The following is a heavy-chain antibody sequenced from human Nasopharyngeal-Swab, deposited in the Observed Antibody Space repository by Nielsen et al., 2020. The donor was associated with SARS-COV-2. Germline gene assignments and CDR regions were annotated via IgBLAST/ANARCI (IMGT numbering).Heavy chain of an antibody. D-gene: IGHD3-22*01. V-gene: IGHV3-20*04. J-gene: IGHJ4*02. Sequence: GESLKISCAASGFPFDDYGMSWVRQAPGKGLEWVSGINWNGGSTGYADSVKGRFTISRDNAKNSLYLQMNSLRAEDTALYYCARDYYDSSGSAKGSDYWGQGTLVTVSS. CDR3: ARDYYDSSGSAKGSDY. CDR1: GFPFDDYG. CDR2: INWNGGST.